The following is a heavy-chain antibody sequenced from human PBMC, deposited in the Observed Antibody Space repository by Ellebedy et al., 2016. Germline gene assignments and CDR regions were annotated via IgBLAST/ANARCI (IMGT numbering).Heavy chain of an antibody. Sequence: GESLKISCAASGFTFSSYNMNWVRQAPGKGLEWVASIRSSSSYINYADSVEGRFTVSRDNAKSSLYLQMNSLRDEDTAVYYCAREELRVIDYRYSHPLDYWGQGALVTVSS. CDR2: IRSSSSYI. V-gene: IGHV3-21*06. D-gene: IGHD4-11*01. J-gene: IGHJ4*02. CDR1: GFTFSSYN. CDR3: AREELRVIDYRYSHPLDY.